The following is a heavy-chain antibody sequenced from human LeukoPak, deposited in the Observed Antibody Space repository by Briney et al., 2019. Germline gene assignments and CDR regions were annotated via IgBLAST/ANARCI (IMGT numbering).Heavy chain of an antibody. CDR1: GGTFSSYA. Sequence: SVKVSCKASGGTFSSYAISWVRQAPGQGLEWMGRIIPTFGTANYAQKFQGRVTITTDESTSTAYMELSSLRSEDTAVYYCAREISSSWYNLPYNWFDPWGQGTLVTVSS. J-gene: IGHJ5*02. CDR3: AREISSSWYNLPYNWFDP. V-gene: IGHV1-69*05. CDR2: IIPTFGTA. D-gene: IGHD6-13*01.